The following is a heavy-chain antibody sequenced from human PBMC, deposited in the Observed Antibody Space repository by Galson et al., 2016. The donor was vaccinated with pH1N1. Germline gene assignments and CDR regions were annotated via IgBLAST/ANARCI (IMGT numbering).Heavy chain of an antibody. J-gene: IGHJ3*01. V-gene: IGHV1-18*01. D-gene: IGHD3-16*01. CDR2: INVHNGHT. CDR1: GYTFTSFG. Sequence: SVKVSCKASGYTFTSFGITWVRQAPGQGLEWMGWINVHNGHTDYAQRLQGRVAMTTDTSTSTAYMELRSLRSDDTAVYFCARGAVMNAFADLGQGTMVTVSS. CDR3: ARGAVMNAFAD.